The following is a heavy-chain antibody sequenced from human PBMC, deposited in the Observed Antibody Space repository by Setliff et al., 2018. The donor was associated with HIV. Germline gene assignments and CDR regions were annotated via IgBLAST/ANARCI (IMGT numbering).Heavy chain of an antibody. CDR1: GGSISSYY. Sequence: SETLSLTCNVSGGSISSYYWSWIRQPPGKALEWIGYIYYDGGTIYNPSLESRGTISLDTSKNQFSLKLTSVTAADAATYYGASAQICSGCYGPHGAFDVWGPGSKVTVSS. J-gene: IGHJ3*01. CDR2: IYYDGGT. CDR3: ASAQICSGCYGPHGAFDV. D-gene: IGHD2-15*01. V-gene: IGHV4-59*01.